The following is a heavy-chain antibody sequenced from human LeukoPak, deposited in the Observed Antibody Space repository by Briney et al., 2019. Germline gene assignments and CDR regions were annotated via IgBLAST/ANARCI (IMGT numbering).Heavy chain of an antibody. Sequence: GGSLRLSCAASGFTVSNYAMSWVRQAPGKGLEWVSGISGNGGSTYYADSVKGRFTFSRDNSKNTLFLQMNSLRAEDTAVYYCARSGGSYWYWGQGTLVTVSS. CDR2: ISGNGGST. V-gene: IGHV3-23*01. D-gene: IGHD1-26*01. CDR3: ARSGGSYWY. J-gene: IGHJ4*02. CDR1: GFTVSNYA.